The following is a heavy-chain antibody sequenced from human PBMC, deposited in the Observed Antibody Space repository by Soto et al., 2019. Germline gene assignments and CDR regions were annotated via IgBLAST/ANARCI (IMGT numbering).Heavy chain of an antibody. D-gene: IGHD6-6*01. Sequence: AGGSLRLSCAASGFTFSSYWMHWVRQAPGKGLVWVSRINSDGSSTSYADSVKGRLTISRDNAKNTLYLQMNSLRAEDTAVYYCARAKPKLAALDVWGQGTTVTVSS. CDR3: ARAKPKLAALDV. CDR2: INSDGSST. CDR1: GFTFSSYW. V-gene: IGHV3-74*01. J-gene: IGHJ6*02.